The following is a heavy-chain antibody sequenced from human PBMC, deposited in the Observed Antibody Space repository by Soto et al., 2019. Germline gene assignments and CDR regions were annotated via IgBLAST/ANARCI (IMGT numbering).Heavy chain of an antibody. D-gene: IGHD2-2*01. CDR1: GFTFSSYA. CDR2: ISGSGGST. V-gene: IGHV3-23*01. J-gene: IGHJ4*02. CDR3: EKDGPSVVPAAAKYYFDY. Sequence: EVQLLESGGGLVQPGGSLRLSCAASGFTFSSYAMSWVRQAPGKGLEWVSAISGSGGSTYYADSVKGRFTISRDNSKNTLYLQMNSLRAEDTAVYYCEKDGPSVVPAAAKYYFDYWGQGTLVTVSS.